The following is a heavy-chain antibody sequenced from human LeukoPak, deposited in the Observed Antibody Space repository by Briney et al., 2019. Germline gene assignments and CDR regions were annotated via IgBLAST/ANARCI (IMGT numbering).Heavy chain of an antibody. CDR2: ISSSSSCI. V-gene: IGHV3-21*01. CDR1: GFTFSSYS. J-gene: IGHJ4*02. Sequence: GGSLRLSCAASGFTFSSYSMNWVRQAPGKGLEWVSSISSSSSCIYYADSVKGRFTISRDNAKNSLYLQMNSLRAEDTAVYYCARDYRLWFGDHPPAYWGQGTLVTVSS. D-gene: IGHD3-10*01. CDR3: ARDYRLWFGDHPPAY.